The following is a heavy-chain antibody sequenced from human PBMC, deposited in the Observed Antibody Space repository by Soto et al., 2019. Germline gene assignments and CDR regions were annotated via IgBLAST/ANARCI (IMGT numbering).Heavy chain of an antibody. Sequence: QVQLVESGGGVVQPGRSLRLSCAASGFTFSSYGIHWVRQAPGKGLEWVAVIWYDGSNKYYADSVKGRFTISRDNSKNTLYLQMNSLRAEDTAVYYCARDGYSSGCHRDWYFDLWGRGTLVTVSS. D-gene: IGHD6-19*01. V-gene: IGHV3-33*01. J-gene: IGHJ2*01. CDR3: ARDGYSSGCHRDWYFDL. CDR1: GFTFSSYG. CDR2: IWYDGSNK.